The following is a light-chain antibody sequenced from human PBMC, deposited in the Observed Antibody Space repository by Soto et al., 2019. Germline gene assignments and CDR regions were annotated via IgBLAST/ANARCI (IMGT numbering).Light chain of an antibody. J-gene: IGLJ3*02. CDR1: SSNIGSKF. Sequence: QSVLTQSPSASGTPGQRVTIACSGSSSNIGSKFVYWYHQVPPPAPILLIYKDNQRPSEVSNRFSGSKSGTSASLAISGLRAEDEADYYCAAWAYGLSGWVSGEGTKLTVL. CDR3: AAWAYGLSGWV. V-gene: IGLV1-47*01. CDR2: KDN.